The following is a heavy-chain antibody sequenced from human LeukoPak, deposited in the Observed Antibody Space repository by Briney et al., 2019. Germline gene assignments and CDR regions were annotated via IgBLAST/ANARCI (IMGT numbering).Heavy chain of an antibody. CDR2: INPNSGGT. CDR1: GYTFTGYY. Sequence: ASVKVSCKASGYTFTGYYMHWVRQAPGQGLEWMGWINPNSGGTNYAQKFQGRVTMTRDTSISTAYMELSRLRSDDTAVYYCARAPLWGYCSGGSCYSLYNWFDPGGQGTLVTVSS. D-gene: IGHD2-15*01. CDR3: ARAPLWGYCSGGSCYSLYNWFDP. V-gene: IGHV1-2*02. J-gene: IGHJ5*02.